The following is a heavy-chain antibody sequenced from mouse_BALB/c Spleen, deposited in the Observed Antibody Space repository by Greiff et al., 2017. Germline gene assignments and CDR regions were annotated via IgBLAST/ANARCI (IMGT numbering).Heavy chain of an antibody. V-gene: IGHV5-9-4*01. CDR2: ISSGGSYT. CDR3: ARDGNYAMDY. J-gene: IGHJ4*01. Sequence: DVKLVESGGGLVKPGGSLKLSCAASVFTFSSYAMSWVRQSPGKRLEWVAEISSGGSYTYYPDTVTGRFTISRDNANNTLYLGMSSLRSEDKAMYYCARDGNYAMDYWGQGTSVTVSS. CDR1: VFTFSSYA. D-gene: IGHD1-1*01.